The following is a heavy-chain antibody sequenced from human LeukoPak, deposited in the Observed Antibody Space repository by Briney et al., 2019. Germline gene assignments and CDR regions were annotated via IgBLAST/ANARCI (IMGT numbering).Heavy chain of an antibody. D-gene: IGHD6-13*01. CDR1: GFTFSSYE. CDR2: ISSSSSYI. J-gene: IGHJ4*02. V-gene: IGHV3-21*01. Sequence: GGSLRLSCAASGFTFSSYEMNWVRQAPGKGLEWVSSISSSSSYIYYADSVKGRFTISRDNAKNSLYLQLNSLRAEVTAVYYCARDPYSSSWYDYWGQGTLLTVSS. CDR3: ARDPYSSSWYDY.